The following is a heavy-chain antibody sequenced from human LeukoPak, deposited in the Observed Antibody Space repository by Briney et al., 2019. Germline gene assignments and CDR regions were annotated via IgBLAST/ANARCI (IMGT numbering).Heavy chain of an antibody. CDR2: INTNTGNP. CDR1: GYTFTSYA. Sequence: ASVKVSCKASGYTFTSYAMNWVRQAPGQGLEWMGWINTNTGNPTYAQGFTGRFVFSLDTSVSTAYLQISSLKAEDAAVYYCASSSGSYPLVLYYYYGMDVWGQGTTVTVSS. CDR3: ASSSGSYPLVLYYYYGMDV. J-gene: IGHJ6*02. D-gene: IGHD3-10*01. V-gene: IGHV7-4-1*02.